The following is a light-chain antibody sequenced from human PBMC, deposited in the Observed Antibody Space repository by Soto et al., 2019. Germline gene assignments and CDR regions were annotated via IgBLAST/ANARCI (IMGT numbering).Light chain of an antibody. Sequence: EIVMTQSPVTLSVSPGEGATLSCRASQNIRTKLAWYQQKPGQAPRLLISGASTRATGIPVRFSGSGSGTEFALAISSLQSEDFAVYYCQQYENWPSITFGQGTRPEIK. V-gene: IGKV3-15*01. CDR2: GAS. CDR1: QNIRTK. CDR3: QQYENWPSIT. J-gene: IGKJ5*01.